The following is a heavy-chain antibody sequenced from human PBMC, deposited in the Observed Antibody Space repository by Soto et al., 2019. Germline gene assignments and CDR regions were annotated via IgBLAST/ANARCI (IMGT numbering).Heavy chain of an antibody. V-gene: IGHV3-48*03. Sequence: LRLSCTASGITLSNDGVKWVREAAGKGLEWVSYISSSGGTTYYAGSVKGRFTISRDNAKSSLYLQMNSLRAEDTAVYYCARYCSGGTCNDGNMDVWGQGTTVTVSS. CDR1: GITLSNDG. CDR3: ARYCSGGTCNDGNMDV. CDR2: ISSSGGTT. J-gene: IGHJ6*02. D-gene: IGHD2-15*01.